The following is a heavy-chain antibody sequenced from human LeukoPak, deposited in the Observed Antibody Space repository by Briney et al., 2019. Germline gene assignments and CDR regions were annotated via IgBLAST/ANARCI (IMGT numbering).Heavy chain of an antibody. CDR3: ARQRGPARRIDY. J-gene: IGHJ4*02. V-gene: IGHV4-59*08. CDR2: MYYSGST. D-gene: IGHD6-6*01. CDR1: GGSLSSYY. Sequence: SETLSLTCTVSGGSLSSYYCNWIRQPPGKGLEWIGYMYYSGSTNYNPSLKSRVTMSLDTSKNQFSLRLRSVTAADTAMYYCARQRGPARRIDYWGQGTLLTVSS.